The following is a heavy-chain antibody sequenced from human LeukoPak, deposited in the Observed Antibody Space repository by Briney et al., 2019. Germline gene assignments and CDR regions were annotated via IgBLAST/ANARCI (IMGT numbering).Heavy chain of an antibody. J-gene: IGHJ6*02. CDR1: GFTVSSQY. Sequence: GGSLRLSCAASGFTVSSQYMSWVRQAPGKGLEWVSVIYTGGTTHYADSVKGRFTISRDNAKNTLYLQMNSLRAEDTAVCYCARRKVVSAYYYGMDVWGQGTTVTVSS. D-gene: IGHD2-2*01. V-gene: IGHV3-66*01. CDR3: ARRKVVSAYYYGMDV. CDR2: IYTGGTT.